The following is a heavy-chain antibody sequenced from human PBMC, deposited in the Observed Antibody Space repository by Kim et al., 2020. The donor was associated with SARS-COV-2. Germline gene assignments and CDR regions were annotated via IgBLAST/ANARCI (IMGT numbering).Heavy chain of an antibody. CDR3: AKTAATVVTGRYAFDI. CDR2: ISGSGGST. V-gene: IGHV3-23*01. D-gene: IGHD4-17*01. Sequence: GGSLRLSCAASGFTFSSYAMSWVRQAPGKGLEWVSAISGSGGSTYYADSVKGRFTISRDNSKNTLYLQMNSLRAEDTAVYYCAKTAATVVTGRYAFDIWGQGTMVTVSS. J-gene: IGHJ3*02. CDR1: GFTFSSYA.